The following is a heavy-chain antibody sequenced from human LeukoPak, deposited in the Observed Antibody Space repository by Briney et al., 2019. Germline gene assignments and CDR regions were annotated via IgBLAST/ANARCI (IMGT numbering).Heavy chain of an antibody. CDR1: GGSIRSSGYY. D-gene: IGHD4-17*01. J-gene: IGHJ6*02. CDR3: ARHLDGDRYYYYYGMDV. V-gene: IGHV4-39*01. Sequence: SETLSLTCTVSGGSIRSSGYYWGWFRQSPGKGLEWIGTVYYSESAYYNPSLKSRVSISVDTSVYHFSLKLSSVTAADTAVYYCARHLDGDRYYYYYGMDVWGQGTTVTVSS. CDR2: VYYSESA.